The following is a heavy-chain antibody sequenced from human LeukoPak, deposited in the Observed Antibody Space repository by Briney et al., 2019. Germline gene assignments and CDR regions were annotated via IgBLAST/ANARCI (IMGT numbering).Heavy chain of an antibody. CDR2: MNPNSGNT. CDR1: GYTFTSYD. CDR3: ARDVPRGLETQYGMDV. D-gene: IGHD3-16*01. Sequence: GASVKVSCKASGYTFTSYDINWVRQATGQGLEWMGWMNPNSGNTGYAQKFQGRVTMTRNTSISTAYMELSSLRSEDTAVYYCARDVPRGLETQYGMDVWGQGTTVTVSS. J-gene: IGHJ6*02. V-gene: IGHV1-8*01.